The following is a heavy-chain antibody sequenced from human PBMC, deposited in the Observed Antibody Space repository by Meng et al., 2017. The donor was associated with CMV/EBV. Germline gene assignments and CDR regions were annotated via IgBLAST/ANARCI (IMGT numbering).Heavy chain of an antibody. Sequence: SETLSLTCTVSGGSISSGGYYWSWIRQHPGKGLEWIGYIYYSGSTYYNPSLKSRVTISVDTSKNQFSLKLSSMTAADTAVYYCARSRGNNCGGDCYDFDYWGQGTLVTVSS. V-gene: IGHV4-31*03. J-gene: IGHJ4*02. D-gene: IGHD2-21*01. CDR1: GGSISSGGYY. CDR3: ARSRGNNCGGDCYDFDY. CDR2: IYYSGST.